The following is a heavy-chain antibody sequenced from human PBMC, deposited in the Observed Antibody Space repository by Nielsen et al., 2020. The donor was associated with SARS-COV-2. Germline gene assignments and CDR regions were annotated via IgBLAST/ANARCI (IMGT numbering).Heavy chain of an antibody. CDR3: ARVGSYGDPEYLDY. D-gene: IGHD4/OR15-4a*01. V-gene: IGHV3-11*04. CDR1: GFIFSDYY. CDR2: ISGSGSTI. J-gene: IGHJ4*02. Sequence: GGSLRLSCAASGFIFSDYYMGWVRQAPGKGLEWVSYISGSGSTIYYADSVRGRFTISRDNARNTLYLQMNSLRVEDTAVYFCARVGSYGDPEYLDYWGQGALVTVSS.